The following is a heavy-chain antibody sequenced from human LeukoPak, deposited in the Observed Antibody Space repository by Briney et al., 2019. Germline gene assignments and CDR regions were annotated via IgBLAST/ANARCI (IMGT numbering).Heavy chain of an antibody. CDR1: XXXY. Sequence: XXXYWSWGRQTXGKGVEWGGEINHSGSTNYNPSLKSRVTISVDTSKNQFSLKLSSVTAADPAVYYCARDSNSALDAFDIWGQGTMVTVSS. J-gene: IGHJ3*02. CDR2: INHSGST. V-gene: IGHV4-34*01. CDR3: ARDSNSALDAFDI. D-gene: IGHD4-23*01.